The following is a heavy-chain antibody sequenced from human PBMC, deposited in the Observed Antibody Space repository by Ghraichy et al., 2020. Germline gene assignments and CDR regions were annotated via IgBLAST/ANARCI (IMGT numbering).Heavy chain of an antibody. CDR3: ARRITIFGVGGWFDP. V-gene: IGHV4-34*01. J-gene: IGHJ5*02. D-gene: IGHD3-3*01. CDR1: GGSFSGYY. Sequence: SETLSLTCAVYGGSFSGYYWSWIRQPPGKGLEWIGEINHSGSTNYNPSLKSRVTISVDTSKNQFSLKLSSVTAADTAVYYCARRITIFGVGGWFDPWGQGTLVTVSS. CDR2: INHSGST.